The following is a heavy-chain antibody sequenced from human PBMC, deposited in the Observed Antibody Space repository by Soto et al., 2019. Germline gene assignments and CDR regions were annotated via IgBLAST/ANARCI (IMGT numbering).Heavy chain of an antibody. V-gene: IGHV4-34*01. D-gene: IGHD3-9*01. Sequence: PSETLSLTCAVYGGSFSGYYWSWIRQPPGKGLEWIGEINHSGSTNYNPSLKSRVTISVDTCKNQFSLKRSSVTAADSAVYFCARGGGRYDILTGHYHDYWGQGTLVTVSS. CDR2: INHSGST. CDR3: ARGGGRYDILTGHYHDY. CDR1: GGSFSGYY. J-gene: IGHJ4*02.